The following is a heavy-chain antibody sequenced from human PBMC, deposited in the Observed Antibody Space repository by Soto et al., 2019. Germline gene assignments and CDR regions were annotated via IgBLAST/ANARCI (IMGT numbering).Heavy chain of an antibody. CDR3: ARRGKRGYSGYDDFDY. J-gene: IGHJ4*02. CDR2: IYYSGST. CDR1: GGSISSSSYY. V-gene: IGHV4-39*01. D-gene: IGHD5-12*01. Sequence: SETLSLTCTVSGGSISSSSYYWGWIRQPPGKGLEWIGSIYYSGSTYYNPSLKSRVTISVDTSKNQFSLKLSSVTAADTAVYYCARRGKRGYSGYDDFDYWGQGTLVTVSS.